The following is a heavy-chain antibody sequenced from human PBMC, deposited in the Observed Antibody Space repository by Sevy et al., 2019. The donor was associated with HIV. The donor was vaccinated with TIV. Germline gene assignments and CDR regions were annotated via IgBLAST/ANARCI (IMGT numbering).Heavy chain of an antibody. CDR3: AKDPSHIVVVPAAEDYGMDV. CDR2: ISGSGGST. J-gene: IGHJ6*02. D-gene: IGHD2-2*01. CDR1: GFTFSSYA. Sequence: GGSLRLSCAASGFTFSSYAMSWVRQAPGKGLEWVSAISGSGGSTYYADSVKGRFTISRDNSKNTLYLQMNSLRAEDTAVYYCAKDPSHIVVVPAAEDYGMDVWGQRTTVTVSS. V-gene: IGHV3-23*01.